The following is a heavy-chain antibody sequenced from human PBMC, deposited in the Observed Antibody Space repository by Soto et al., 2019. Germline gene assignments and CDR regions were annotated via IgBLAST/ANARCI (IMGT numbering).Heavy chain of an antibody. D-gene: IGHD1-26*01. CDR3: ARDRGSYVGGDFDS. Sequence: SETLSRTCPVSGGSISNYYWSWIRQPPGKGLELFGYIYYSGTTNYNPSLKSRVTISVDTSKNQFSLKLSSVTAADTAVDYCARDRGSYVGGDFDSWGQGTLVTVSS. CDR1: GGSISNYY. CDR2: IYYSGTT. J-gene: IGHJ4*02. V-gene: IGHV4-59*01.